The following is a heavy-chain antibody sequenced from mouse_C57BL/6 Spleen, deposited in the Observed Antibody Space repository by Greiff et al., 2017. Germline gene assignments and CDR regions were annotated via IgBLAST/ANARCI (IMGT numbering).Heavy chain of an antibody. V-gene: IGHV3-6*01. CDR3: ASSYGSIYFDY. CDR1: GYSITSGYY. Sequence: DVQLQESGPGLVKPSQSLSLTCSVTGYSITSGYYWNWIRQFPGNKLEWMGYISYDGSNNYNPSLKNRISITRDTSKNQFFLKLNSVTTEDTATYYCASSYGSIYFDYWGQGTTLTVSS. D-gene: IGHD1-1*01. CDR2: ISYDGSN. J-gene: IGHJ2*01.